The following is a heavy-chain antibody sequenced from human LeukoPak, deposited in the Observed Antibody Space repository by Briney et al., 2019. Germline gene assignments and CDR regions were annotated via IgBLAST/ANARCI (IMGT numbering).Heavy chain of an antibody. CDR1: GGSISSYY. CDR3: ARDNGSGYTKGYEHYYYYLDV. J-gene: IGHJ6*03. V-gene: IGHV4-59*12. D-gene: IGHD3-3*02. Sequence: PAETVSLTCTVSGGSISSYYWSWIRQPPGKGLEWIGYMYYSGTTNYNPSLMSRVTLSIDKSKKHISLRLTSVTAADTALYYCARDNGSGYTKGYEHYYYYLDVWGKGTTVTVSS. CDR2: MYYSGTT.